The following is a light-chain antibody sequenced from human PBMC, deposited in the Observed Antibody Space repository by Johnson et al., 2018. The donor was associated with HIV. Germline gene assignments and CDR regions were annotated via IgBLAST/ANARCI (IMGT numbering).Light chain of an antibody. CDR3: GTWDSSLGAHYV. V-gene: IGLV1-51*02. CDR2: ENK. Sequence: QSVLTQPPSVSAAPGQKVTISCSGSSSNIGSHYVSWYQQFPGTAPKLLIHENKKRPSGIPDRFSGSKSGTSATLDITGLQTGDEADYYCGTWDSSLGAHYVFGTGTKVTVL. CDR1: SSNIGSHY. J-gene: IGLJ1*01.